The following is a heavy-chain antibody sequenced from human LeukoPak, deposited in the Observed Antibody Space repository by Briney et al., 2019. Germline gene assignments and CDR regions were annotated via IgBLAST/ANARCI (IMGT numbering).Heavy chain of an antibody. CDR3: AHRRGIAVAGIYWFDP. Sequence: SGPPLVKPTQTLMLTCTLSGFLLSTSGVGGGWIGLPPGKALEWLALIYWNDDKRYSPSLKSRLTITKDTSKNQVVLTMTNMDPVDTATYYCAHRRGIAVAGIYWFDPWGQGTLVTVSS. CDR1: GFLLSTSGVG. V-gene: IGHV2-5*01. J-gene: IGHJ5*02. D-gene: IGHD6-19*01. CDR2: IYWNDDK.